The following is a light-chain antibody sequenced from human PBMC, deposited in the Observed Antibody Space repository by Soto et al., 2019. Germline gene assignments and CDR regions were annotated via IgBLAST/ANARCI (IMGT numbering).Light chain of an antibody. CDR2: DAS. V-gene: IGKV3-15*01. CDR3: QQYGSSPLIT. J-gene: IGKJ5*01. CDR1: QSVSSN. Sequence: EIVMTQSPATLSVSPGERATLPCRASQSVSSNLAWYQQKPGQAPRPLIYDASTRATGIPARFSGSGSGTEFTLTISSLQSEDFAVYYCQQYGSSPLITFGQGTRLEIK.